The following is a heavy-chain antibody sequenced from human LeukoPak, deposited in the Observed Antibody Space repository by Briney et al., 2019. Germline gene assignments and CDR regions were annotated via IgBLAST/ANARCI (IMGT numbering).Heavy chain of an antibody. CDR1: GFTFSDYY. J-gene: IGHJ5*02. CDR2: ISSSGSTI. V-gene: IGHV3-11*01. CDR3: ARNPYGDYDWFDP. Sequence: GGSLRLSCAASGFTFSDYYMSWIRQAPGKGLEWVSYISSSGSTIYYADSVKGRFTISRDNAKNPLYLQMNSLRAEDTAVYYCARNPYGDYDWFDPWGQGILVTVSS. D-gene: IGHD4-17*01.